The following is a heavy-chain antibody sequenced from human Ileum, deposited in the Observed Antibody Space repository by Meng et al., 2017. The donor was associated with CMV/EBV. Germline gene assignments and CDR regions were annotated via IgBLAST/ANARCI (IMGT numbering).Heavy chain of an antibody. CDR2: VNYSGSP. CDR3: ARSTGAAAYDP. Sequence: CSVAGGYTSSTTDYWAWLRQPPGKGLEWIGTVNYSGSPYSSPSFKSRVTISEDKSKNQFSLRLSSVTAAETAVYYCARSTGAAAYDPWGQGTLVTVSS. D-gene: IGHD1-26*01. J-gene: IGHJ5*02. V-gene: IGHV4-39*01. CDR1: GGYTSSTTDY.